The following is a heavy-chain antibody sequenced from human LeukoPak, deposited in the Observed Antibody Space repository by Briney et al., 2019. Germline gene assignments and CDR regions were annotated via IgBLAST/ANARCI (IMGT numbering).Heavy chain of an antibody. D-gene: IGHD3-22*01. Sequence: QSGGSLRLSCAASGFTFRSYAMSWVRQAPGKGLEWVLAISGSGTSTYYADSVKGRFTMSRANSKNTLYLQMNSLRAQDTAVYYCEGTYYYDSSDDYWGQGNLVTVSS. CDR3: EGTYYYDSSDDY. CDR1: GFTFRSYA. V-gene: IGHV3-23*01. J-gene: IGHJ4*02. CDR2: ISGSGTST.